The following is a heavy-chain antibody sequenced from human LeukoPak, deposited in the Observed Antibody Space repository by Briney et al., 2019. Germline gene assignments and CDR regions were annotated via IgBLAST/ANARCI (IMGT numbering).Heavy chain of an antibody. D-gene: IGHD3-3*01. CDR2: IYPGDSDT. CDR3: ARGDDFWSGLAVG. Sequence: GESLKISCKGSEYTFTTYWIGWVRQMPGKGLEWMGIIYPGDSDTRYSPSFQGQVTISADKSISTAYLQWSSLKASDTAMYYCARGDDFWSGLAVGWGQGTLVTVSS. CDR1: EYTFTTYW. V-gene: IGHV5-51*01. J-gene: IGHJ4*02.